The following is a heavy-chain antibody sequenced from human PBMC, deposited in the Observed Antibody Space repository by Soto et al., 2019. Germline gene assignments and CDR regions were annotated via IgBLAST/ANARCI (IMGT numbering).Heavy chain of an antibody. CDR3: AREVNNSSGWSNWFDP. CDR2: INPSGGST. CDR1: GSTFTSYY. Sequence: QVQLVQSGAEVQKLGASVKVSCKASGSTFTSYYMHWVRQAPGQGLEWMGIINPSGGSTSYAQKFQGRVPMTRDTSTSTVYMELSNMRSEDTAVYYCAREVNNSSGWSNWFDPWGQGTLVTVSS. J-gene: IGHJ5*02. V-gene: IGHV1-46*01. D-gene: IGHD6-19*01.